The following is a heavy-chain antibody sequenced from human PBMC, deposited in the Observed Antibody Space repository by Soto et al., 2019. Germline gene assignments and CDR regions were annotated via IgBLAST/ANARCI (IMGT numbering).Heavy chain of an antibody. CDR3: ASVARYCSGGSCYSGVDAFDI. J-gene: IGHJ3*02. D-gene: IGHD2-15*01. V-gene: IGHV6-1*01. CDR2: TYYRSKWYN. CDR1: GDSVSSNSAA. Sequence: SQTLSLTCAISGDSVSSNSAAWNWIRQSPSRGLEWLGRTYYRSKWYNDYAVSVKSRITINPDTSKNQFPLQLNSVTPEDTAVYYCASVARYCSGGSCYSGVDAFDIWGQGTMVTVSS.